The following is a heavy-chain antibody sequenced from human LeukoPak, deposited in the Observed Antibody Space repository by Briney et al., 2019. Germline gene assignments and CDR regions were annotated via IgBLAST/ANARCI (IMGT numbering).Heavy chain of an antibody. V-gene: IGHV3-23*01. CDR1: GFTFSSYA. D-gene: IGHD1-26*01. J-gene: IGHJ4*02. CDR3: AKDTSSGSFHPPGFDY. CDR2: ISGSGGST. Sequence: GGSLRLSCAASGFTFSSYAMSWVRQAPGKGLEWVSAISGSGGSTYYADSVKGRFTISRDNSKNTLYLQMNSLRAEDTAVYYCAKDTSSGSFHPPGFDYWGQGTLVTVSS.